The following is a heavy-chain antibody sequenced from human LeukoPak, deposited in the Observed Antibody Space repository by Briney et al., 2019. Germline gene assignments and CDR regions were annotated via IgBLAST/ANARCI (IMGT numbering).Heavy chain of an antibody. J-gene: IGHJ4*02. CDR3: ARDPTIYYFDY. V-gene: IGHV1-18*01. D-gene: IGHD5-24*01. CDR1: GGTFSSYA. Sequence: ASVKVSCKASGGTFSSYAISWVRQAPGQGLEWMGWISTYDGNTDYAQKFQGRVTMTTDTSTSTAYMELRSLRSDDTAVYYCARDPTIYYFDYWGQGTLVTVSS. CDR2: ISTYDGNT.